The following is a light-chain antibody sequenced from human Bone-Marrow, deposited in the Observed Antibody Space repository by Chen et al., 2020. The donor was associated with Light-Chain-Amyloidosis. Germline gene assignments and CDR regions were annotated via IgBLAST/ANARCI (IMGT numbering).Light chain of an antibody. V-gene: IGLV3-25*03. J-gene: IGLJ2*01. CDR1: DLPTKY. CDR2: RDT. Sequence: SYELTQPPSVSLSPGQTARITCSGDDLPTKYAYWYQQKPGQAPVLVIHRDTERPSGISERFSGSSSGTTATLTISGVQAEDKADYHCQSADSSGTYEVIFGGGTKLTVL. CDR3: QSADSSGTYEVI.